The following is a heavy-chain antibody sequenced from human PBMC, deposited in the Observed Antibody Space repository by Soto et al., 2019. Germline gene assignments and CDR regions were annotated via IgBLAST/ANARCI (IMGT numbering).Heavy chain of an antibody. V-gene: IGHV3-23*01. Sequence: HLLESGGGLVQPGGSLRLSCAASGFTFRDYAMTWVRQAPGKGLEWVSGIIASGTYSKYADSVNGRFTISRDNAKNTLYLQMNGLRVEDTAVYFCAKDPNGDYIGAFDFWGQGTMVTVSS. CDR2: IIASGTYS. J-gene: IGHJ3*01. CDR1: GFTFRDYA. CDR3: AKDPNGDYIGAFDF. D-gene: IGHD4-17*01.